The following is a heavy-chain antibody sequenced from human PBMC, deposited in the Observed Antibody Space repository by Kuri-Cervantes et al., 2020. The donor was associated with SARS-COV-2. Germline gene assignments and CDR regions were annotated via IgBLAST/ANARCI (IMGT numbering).Heavy chain of an antibody. V-gene: IGHV3-66*04. CDR2: IYSGGST. Sequence: GGSLRLSCTVSGGSISSSSYYWGWIRQPPGKGLEWVSVIYSGGSTYYADSVKGRFTISRDNSKNSLYLQMNSLRAEDTAVYYCARLIFPLQGWFDPWGQGTLVTVSS. D-gene: IGHD3-9*01. CDR3: ARLIFPLQGWFDP. CDR1: GGSISSSSYY. J-gene: IGHJ5*02.